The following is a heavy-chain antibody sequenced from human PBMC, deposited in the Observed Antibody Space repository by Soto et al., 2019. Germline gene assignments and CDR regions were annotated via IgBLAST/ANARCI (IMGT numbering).Heavy chain of an antibody. CDR3: ARDRWGYYDSSGYYPDAFDI. D-gene: IGHD3-22*01. CDR2: ISSNGGST. CDR1: GFTFSSYA. Sequence: EVQLVESGGGLVQPGGSLRLSCAASGFTFSSYAMHWVRQAPGKGLEYVSAISSNGGSTYYANSVKGRFTISRDNSKNTLYLQKGSLRAEDMAVYYCARDRWGYYDSSGYYPDAFDIWGQGTMVTVSS. V-gene: IGHV3-64*01. J-gene: IGHJ3*02.